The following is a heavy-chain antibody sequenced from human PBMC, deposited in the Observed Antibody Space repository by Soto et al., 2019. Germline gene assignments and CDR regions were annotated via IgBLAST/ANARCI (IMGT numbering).Heavy chain of an antibody. CDR3: ARDQGSNSWYGDFDY. CDR1: GGTFSSYT. V-gene: IGHV1-69*08. CDR2: IIPIRGSA. J-gene: IGHJ4*02. D-gene: IGHD6-13*01. Sequence: SVKVSCKASGGTFSSYTISWVRQAPGQGLEWMGRIIPIRGSANHAQKFQGRVTVTRDTSISTAYMELSRLRSDDTAVYYCARDQGSNSWYGDFDYWGQGTLVTVSS.